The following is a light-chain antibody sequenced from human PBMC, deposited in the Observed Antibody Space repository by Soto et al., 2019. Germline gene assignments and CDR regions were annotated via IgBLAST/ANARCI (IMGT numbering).Light chain of an antibody. Sequence: MTQSPATLSLSPGEKASLSCRASQTISKDLAWYQQKPGQAPRLLIYGASSRATGIPDRFSGSGSGTDFTLTISRLEPEDFAVYYCQQYGSSPTFGQGTKVDI. J-gene: IGKJ1*01. CDR1: QTISKD. CDR2: GAS. V-gene: IGKV3-20*01. CDR3: QQYGSSPT.